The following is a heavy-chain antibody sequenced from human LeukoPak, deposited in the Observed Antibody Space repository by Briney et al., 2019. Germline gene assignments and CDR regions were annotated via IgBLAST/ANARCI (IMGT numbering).Heavy chain of an antibody. V-gene: IGHV3-23*01. CDR3: AEDRGGVVVAATSDY. CDR2: ISGSGGST. D-gene: IGHD2-15*01. CDR1: GFTFSSYA. Sequence: GGSLRLSCAASGFTFSSYAMSWVRQAPGKGLEWVSAISGSGGSTYYADSVKGRFTISRDNSKNTLYLQMISLRAEDTAVYYCAEDRGGVVVAATSDYSGQGTLVTVSS. J-gene: IGHJ4*02.